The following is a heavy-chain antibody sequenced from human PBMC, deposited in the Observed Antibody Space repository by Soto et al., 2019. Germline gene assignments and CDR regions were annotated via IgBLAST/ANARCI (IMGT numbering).Heavy chain of an antibody. J-gene: IGHJ6*02. V-gene: IGHV1-69*06. D-gene: IGHD3-16*01. CDR3: AREEDLGSSMDV. CDR2: IIIMFDTP. CDR1: GGTFTSYS. Sequence: QVQLVQSGAEVKKPGSSVKVSCKASGGTFTSYSISWVRQAPGQGLEWMGGIIIMFDTPNYAQKFQGRVTITADKSTSTDYMELRSLSSEDTAVYYCAREEDLGSSMDVWGHGTTVTVSS.